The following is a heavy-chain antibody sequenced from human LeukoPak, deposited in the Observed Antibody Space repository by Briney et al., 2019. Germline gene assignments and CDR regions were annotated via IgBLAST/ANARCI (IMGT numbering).Heavy chain of an antibody. CDR3: ARSHTDRTYCSSTSCYAY. CDR1: GFTFSSYA. Sequence: PGGSLRLSCAASGFTFSSYAMSWVRQAPGKGLEWVSAISGSGGSTYYADSVKGRFTISRDNSKNTLYLQMNSLRAEDTAVYYCARSHTDRTYCSSTSCYAYWGQGTLVTVSS. V-gene: IGHV3-23*01. J-gene: IGHJ4*02. D-gene: IGHD2-2*01. CDR2: ISGSGGST.